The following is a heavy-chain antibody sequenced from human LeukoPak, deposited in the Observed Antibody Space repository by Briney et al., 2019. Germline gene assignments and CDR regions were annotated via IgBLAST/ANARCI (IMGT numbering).Heavy chain of an antibody. CDR1: GGTFSSYS. CDR3: ARGSGHDSSGYLVDY. CDR2: IIPIFGIA. D-gene: IGHD3-22*01. Sequence: SVKVSCKASGGTFSSYSITWLRQAPGQGLEWMGRIIPIFGIANYAQKFQCRVTIIADKSTSTAYMELSILRSEDRDLDYCARGSGHDSSGYLVDYWGQGTLVTVSS. V-gene: IGHV1-69*02. J-gene: IGHJ4*02.